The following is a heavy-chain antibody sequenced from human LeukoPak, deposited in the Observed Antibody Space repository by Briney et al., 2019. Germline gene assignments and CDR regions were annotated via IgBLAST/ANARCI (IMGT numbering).Heavy chain of an antibody. Sequence: SETVSCRASGYTFTSYAMHWVRQAPGQRLEWMGCFNAGNGNTKYSQTFQGRDTITRDTSASTAYMAQRSLRSEHRAVSYCPRDVYGSGTLAWFVPSGEGDLVS. V-gene: IGHV1-3*01. J-gene: IGHJ5*02. CDR3: PRDVYGSGTLAWFVP. CDR2: FNAGNGNT. CDR1: GYTFTSYA. D-gene: IGHD3-10*01.